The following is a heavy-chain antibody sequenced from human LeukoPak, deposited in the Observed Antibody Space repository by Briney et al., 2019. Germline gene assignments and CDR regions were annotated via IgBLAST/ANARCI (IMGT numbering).Heavy chain of an antibody. D-gene: IGHD6-13*01. V-gene: IGHV4-39*02. Sequence: SETLSLTCTVSGGSISSSTYYWGWIRQPPGKGLEWIGSIYYSGSTYYNPSLKSRVTISVDTSKNHFSLKLSSVTAADTAVYYCARGGSSWNSWFDPWGQGTLVTVSS. CDR2: IYYSGST. J-gene: IGHJ5*02. CDR1: GGSISSSTYY. CDR3: ARGGSSWNSWFDP.